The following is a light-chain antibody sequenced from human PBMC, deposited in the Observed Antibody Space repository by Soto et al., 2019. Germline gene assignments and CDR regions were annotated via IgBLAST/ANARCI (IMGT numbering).Light chain of an antibody. Sequence: IVLTQCPCTLSLSPGERATLSCRASQRIXNNYLAGYQQKPGQAPRLPXVDASNRATGSPARFSGSGSGTDFTPTISSLEPEDFAVYYFQQRRNGPRTFGQGTKVDIK. J-gene: IGKJ1*01. CDR3: QQRRNGPRT. CDR1: QRIXNNY. CDR2: DAS. V-gene: IGKV3-11*01.